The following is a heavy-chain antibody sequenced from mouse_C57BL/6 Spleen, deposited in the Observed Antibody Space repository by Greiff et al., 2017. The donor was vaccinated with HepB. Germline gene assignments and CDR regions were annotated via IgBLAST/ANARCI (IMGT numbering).Heavy chain of an antibody. V-gene: IGHV1-55*01. CDR1: GYTFTSYW. J-gene: IGHJ4*01. Sequence: QVQLKQPGAELVKPGASVKMSCKASGYTFTSYWITWVKQRPGQGLEWIGDIYPGSGSTNYNEKFKSKATLTVDTSSSTAYMQLSSLTSEDSAVYYCAIEITTVDYAMDYWGQGTSVTVSS. D-gene: IGHD1-1*01. CDR2: IYPGSGST. CDR3: AIEITTVDYAMDY.